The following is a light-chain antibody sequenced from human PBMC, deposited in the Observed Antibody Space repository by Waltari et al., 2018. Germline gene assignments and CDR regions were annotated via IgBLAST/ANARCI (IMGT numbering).Light chain of an antibody. CDR2: RMT. CDR3: MESTENPRT. J-gene: IGKJ1*01. Sequence: DLVMTQTPLSLPVTPGAPASIACRSRQSLLHSNVTTSFHWFLQKPGTSPRLLIYRMTKLDSGDPYRLSGRGSGTNFTLKISRVAPEDVGIYYCMESTENPRTFGQGTRVEI. CDR1: QSLLHSNVTTS. V-gene: IGKV2D-29*02.